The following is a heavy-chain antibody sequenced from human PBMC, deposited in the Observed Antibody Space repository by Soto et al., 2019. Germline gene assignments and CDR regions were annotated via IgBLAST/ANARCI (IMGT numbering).Heavy chain of an antibody. CDR1: GFTFSSYA. Sequence: GGSLRLSCAASGFTFSSYAMSWVRQAPGKGLEWVSAISSSGGSTYYADSVKGRFTISRDNSKNTLYLQMNSLRAEDAAVYYCAKGGDRSGGADYWGQGTLVTVSS. CDR2: ISSSGGST. CDR3: AKGGDRSGGADY. D-gene: IGHD3-10*01. J-gene: IGHJ4*02. V-gene: IGHV3-23*01.